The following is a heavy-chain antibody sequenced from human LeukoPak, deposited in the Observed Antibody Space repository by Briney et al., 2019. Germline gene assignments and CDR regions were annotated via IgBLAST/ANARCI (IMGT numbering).Heavy chain of an antibody. Sequence: GASVKVSCKASGGTLSSYAISWVRQAPGQGLEWMGGIIPIFATANYAQKFQGRVTITTDESTSTAYMELSSLRSEDTAVYYCAIRSYYNSSGYYAPWSQGTLVTVSS. J-gene: IGHJ5*02. CDR2: IIPIFATA. D-gene: IGHD3-22*01. CDR1: GGTLSSYA. CDR3: AIRSYYNSSGYYAP. V-gene: IGHV1-69*05.